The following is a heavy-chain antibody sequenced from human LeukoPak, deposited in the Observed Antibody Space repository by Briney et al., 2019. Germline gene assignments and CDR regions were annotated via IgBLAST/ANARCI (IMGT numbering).Heavy chain of an antibody. D-gene: IGHD3-9*01. Sequence: SETLSLTCSVSGGSITSYYWSWIRQPPGKGLEWIGYIYYSGSTNYSPSLKSRVTVSVDTSKNQFSLKLRSVTAADTAVYYCARLGGLRYDAFDIWGQGTMVTVSS. J-gene: IGHJ3*02. CDR1: GGSITSYY. V-gene: IGHV4-59*08. CDR2: IYYSGST. CDR3: ARLGGLRYDAFDI.